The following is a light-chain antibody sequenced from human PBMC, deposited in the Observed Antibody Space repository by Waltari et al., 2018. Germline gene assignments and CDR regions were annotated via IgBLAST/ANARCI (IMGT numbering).Light chain of an antibody. J-gene: IGKJ1*01. CDR1: QIVSRS. CDR2: GAS. Sequence: EIVLPQSPGTLSLSLGESATVSCRASQIVSRSLAWYQQKPGQAPRLLIYGASTRATGIPDRFSGSGSGTDFSLTISRLEPDDFAVYYCQHYLRLPLTFGQGTKVEI. CDR3: QHYLRLPLT. V-gene: IGKV3-20*01.